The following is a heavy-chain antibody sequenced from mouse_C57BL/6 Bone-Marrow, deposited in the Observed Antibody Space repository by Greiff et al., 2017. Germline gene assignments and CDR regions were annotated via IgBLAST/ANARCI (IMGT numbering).Heavy chain of an antibody. CDR3: ARSRGTPFAY. CDR1: GYAFSSSW. V-gene: IGHV1-82*01. CDR2: IYPGDGDT. Sequence: QVQLKQSGPELVKPGASVKISCKASGYAFSSSWMNWVKQRPGKGLEWIGRIYPGDGDTNYNGKFKGKATLTADKSSSTAYMQLSSLTSEDSAVYFCARSRGTPFAYWGQGTLVTVSA. J-gene: IGHJ3*01. D-gene: IGHD2-14*01.